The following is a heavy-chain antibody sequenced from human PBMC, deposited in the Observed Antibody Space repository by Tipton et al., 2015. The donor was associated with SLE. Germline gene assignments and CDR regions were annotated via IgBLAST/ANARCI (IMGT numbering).Heavy chain of an antibody. CDR3: ARGLFPWELFY. CDR1: GVSISDHY. V-gene: IGHV4-59*11. CDR2: IHSSGTT. Sequence: TLSLTCTVSGVSISDHYWTWIRQTPGKGLEWIGYIHSSGTTNYSPSLNSRVTMSVDTSKNQFSLKLSSVTAADTAVYYCARGLFPWELFYWGQGTLVTVSS. J-gene: IGHJ4*02. D-gene: IGHD1-26*01.